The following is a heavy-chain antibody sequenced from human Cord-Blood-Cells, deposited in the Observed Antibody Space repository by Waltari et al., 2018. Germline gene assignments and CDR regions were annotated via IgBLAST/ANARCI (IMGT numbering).Heavy chain of an antibody. CDR2: ISKYGSTK. J-gene: IGHJ4*02. D-gene: IGHD1-1*01. Sequence: QVQLVESGGGVVQPGRSLRRSCAASGCTFSSYAMHWVRQAPGKGLEWVAVISKYGSTKYYADSVKGRFTISRDNSKNTLYLQMNSLRAEDTAVYYCARVPTGKYDSWGQGTLVTVSS. CDR1: GCTFSSYA. CDR3: ARVPTGKYDS. V-gene: IGHV3-30-3*01.